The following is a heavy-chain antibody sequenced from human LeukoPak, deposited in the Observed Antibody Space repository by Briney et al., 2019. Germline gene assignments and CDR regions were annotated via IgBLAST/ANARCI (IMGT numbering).Heavy chain of an antibody. D-gene: IGHD3-9*01. CDR1: GFTFSSYA. CDR3: ANNVLRYFGWLLSLDYFDY. J-gene: IGHJ4*02. Sequence: GGSLRLSCAASGFTFSSYAMSWVRQAPGEGLEWVSAISGSGGSTYYAGSVKGRFTNSRDNSKDTLYLQMDSLRGEDTGLYYCANNVLRYFGWLLSLDYFDYWGQGNLVTVSS. V-gene: IGHV3-23*01. CDR2: ISGSGGST.